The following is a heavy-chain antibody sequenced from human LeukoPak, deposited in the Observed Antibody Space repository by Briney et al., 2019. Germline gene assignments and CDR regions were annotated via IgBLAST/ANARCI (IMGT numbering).Heavy chain of an antibody. CDR3: ARRGRSSSRRIPIDY. Sequence: GGSLRLSCAGYTFTFSDYYMRWIRQAPGKGLEWVSYISSSGSTIYYADSVKGRFTISRDNAKNSLFLQMNGRRAEYTAVYYCARRGRSSSRRIPIDYWGQGTLVTVSS. V-gene: IGHV3-11*04. D-gene: IGHD6-6*01. CDR2: ISSSGSTI. CDR1: TFTFSDYY. J-gene: IGHJ4*02.